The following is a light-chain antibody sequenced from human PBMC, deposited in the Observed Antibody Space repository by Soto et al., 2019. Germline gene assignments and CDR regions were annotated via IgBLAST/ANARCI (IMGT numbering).Light chain of an antibody. Sequence: DMQMTQSPSSLPASVGDRVNITCRASQSISNYLNWYQQKPGRAPSLLIHGASSLQGGVPSRFSGSGSGTHFTLTIKNLQPEDFTTYYCQQTYSAPLTFGGGTKVDI. J-gene: IGKJ4*01. V-gene: IGKV1-39*01. CDR1: QSISNY. CDR2: GAS. CDR3: QQTYSAPLT.